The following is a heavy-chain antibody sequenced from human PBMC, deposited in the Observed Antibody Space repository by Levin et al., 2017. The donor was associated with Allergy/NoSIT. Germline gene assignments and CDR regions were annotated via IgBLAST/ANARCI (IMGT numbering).Heavy chain of an antibody. CDR1: GFSLTTIGMG. CDR2: IYWNDDK. Sequence: SGPTLVKPTQTLTLTCSISGFSLTTIGMGVGWIRQSPGKALECLAHIYWNDDKRYNPSLKNRVTVTKDTSKNQVVLTMTNMDPVDTATYYCARVFYFDSSGYVLDHWGQGALVTVSP. CDR3: ARVFYFDSSGYVLDH. J-gene: IGHJ4*02. D-gene: IGHD3-22*01. V-gene: IGHV2-5*01.